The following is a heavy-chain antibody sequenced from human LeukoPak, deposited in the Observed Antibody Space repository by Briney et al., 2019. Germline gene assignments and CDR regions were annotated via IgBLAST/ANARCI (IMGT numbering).Heavy chain of an antibody. CDR1: GGSISSSDW. Sequence: SGTLSLTCAVSGGSISSSDWWSWVRQPPGKGLEWIGEIYHSGTTNYNPSLKSRVTISVDKSKNQFSLKLNSVTAADTAVYYCAGRWEMATISGWGKWGQGTLVTVSS. D-gene: IGHD5-24*01. CDR2: IYHSGTT. J-gene: IGHJ4*02. CDR3: AGRWEMATISGWGK. V-gene: IGHV4-4*02.